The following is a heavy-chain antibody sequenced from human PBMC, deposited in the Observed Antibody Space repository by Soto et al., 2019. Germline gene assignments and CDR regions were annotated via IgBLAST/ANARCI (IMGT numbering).Heavy chain of an antibody. CDR2: TRDKAHSYTT. V-gene: IGHV3-72*01. Sequence: EVQLVESGGGLVQPGGSLRLSCAASGFTFSDHYMDWVRQAPGKGLAWVGRTRDKAHSYTTEYAASVKGRFTISRDDSRNSLYLQVNSLKTEDTAVYYCVRVSSTYYLDYWGQGTLVTVSS. J-gene: IGHJ4*02. CDR3: VRVSSTYYLDY. CDR1: GFTFSDHY.